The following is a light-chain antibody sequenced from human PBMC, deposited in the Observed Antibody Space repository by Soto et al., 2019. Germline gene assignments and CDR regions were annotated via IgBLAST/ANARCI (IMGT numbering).Light chain of an antibody. CDR2: DAS. V-gene: IGKV1-5*01. Sequence: SPSSLSASXGDRXTITCRASQSISNRVAWYQQKPGKAPKYLIYDASSLEGGAPSQFSGSGSGTEFTLSISGLQPDDFATYYCQQYNSYPWTFGQGTKVDI. CDR1: QSISNR. J-gene: IGKJ1*01. CDR3: QQYNSYPWT.